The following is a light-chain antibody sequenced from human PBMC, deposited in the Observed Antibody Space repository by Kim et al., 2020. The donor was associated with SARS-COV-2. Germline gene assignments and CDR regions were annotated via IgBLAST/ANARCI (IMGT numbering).Light chain of an antibody. CDR3: SAWDSSLSPWV. CDR2: RNN. V-gene: IGLV10-54*01. CDR1: SNNVGNQG. J-gene: IGLJ3*02. Sequence: QAGLTQPPSVSKGLRQTATLTCTGNSNNVGNQGAAWLQQHQGHPPKLLSYRNNNRPSGISERLSASRSGNTASLTITGLQPEDEADYYCSAWDSSLSPWVFGVGTRLSVL.